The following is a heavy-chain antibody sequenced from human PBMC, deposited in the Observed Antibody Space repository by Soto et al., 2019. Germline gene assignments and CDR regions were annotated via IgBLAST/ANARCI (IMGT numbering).Heavy chain of an antibody. D-gene: IGHD3-10*01. Sequence: QVQLQESGPGLVKPSQTLSLTCTVSGGSISSGDYYWNWIRQPPGKGLEWIGHIFDTGSTYYKPFRSSRLTSSLDTSQNRISMKLSSVTAGDADVYYCGAQPAAGSYYDLGSYYYFYAMDVWGQGTTVTVSS. CDR1: GGSISSGDYY. J-gene: IGHJ6*02. V-gene: IGHV4-30-4*01. CDR3: GAQPAAGSYYDLGSYYYFYAMDV. CDR2: IFDTGST.